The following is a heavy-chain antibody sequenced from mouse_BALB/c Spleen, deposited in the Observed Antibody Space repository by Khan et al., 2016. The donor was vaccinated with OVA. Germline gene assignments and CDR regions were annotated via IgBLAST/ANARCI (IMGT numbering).Heavy chain of an antibody. CDR3: ATHLTGSFAY. CDR1: GFTFSPYS. CDR2: ISSDGDYT. D-gene: IGHD4-1*01. J-gene: IGHJ3*01. Sequence: EVNVVESGGDLVKSGGSLKLSCAASGFTFSPYSMSWVRQTPDKRLEWVATISSDGDYTYYPDSVKGRFNISRDNAKNTLYLQMSSLKSEDTAIYYCATHLTGSFAYWGQGTLVTVSA. V-gene: IGHV5-6*01.